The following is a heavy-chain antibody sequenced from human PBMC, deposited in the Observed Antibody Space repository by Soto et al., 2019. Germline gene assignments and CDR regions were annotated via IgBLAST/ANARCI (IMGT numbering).Heavy chain of an antibody. CDR1: GYIFNNFG. CDR2: IYSKEGKI. J-gene: IGHJ4*02. Sequence: QVQLVQSGAEVQKHGASVKVSCKASGYIFNNFGISWVRQAPGQGLEWMGWIYSKEGKINFAQKFQGRVTMTTDTSTSTAYIELRSLRFDDSAVYFCARDIDYDIDYWGQGTLVTVSS. D-gene: IGHD4-17*01. V-gene: IGHV1-18*01. CDR3: ARDIDYDIDY.